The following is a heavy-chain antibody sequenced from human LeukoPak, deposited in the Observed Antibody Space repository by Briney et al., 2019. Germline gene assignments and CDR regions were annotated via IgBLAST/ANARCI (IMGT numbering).Heavy chain of an antibody. D-gene: IGHD1-7*01. Sequence: ASVKVSCKASGYTFTGYYIHWVRQAPGQGLKWMGWINPNSGNTNYAQRFQGGVTMTRDTSISTAYMELSRLRSADTAVYYCAREADNWNYVRRGPPFDYWGQGTLVTVSS. J-gene: IGHJ4*02. CDR3: AREADNWNYVRRGPPFDY. CDR2: INPNSGNT. CDR1: GYTFTGYY. V-gene: IGHV1-2*02.